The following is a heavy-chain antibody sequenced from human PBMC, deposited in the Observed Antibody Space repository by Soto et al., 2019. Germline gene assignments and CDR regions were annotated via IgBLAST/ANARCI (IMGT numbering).Heavy chain of an antibody. CDR2: ISDTGYNK. CDR3: ARGARI. Sequence: GGSLRLSCAASGFTFTSYAMNWVRLAPGKGLEWVSAISDTGYNKNYADSVKGRFTISRDNAKNTLYLQMNSLRAEDTAVYYCARGARIWGQGTMVTVSS. V-gene: IGHV3-23*01. CDR1: GFTFTSYA. J-gene: IGHJ3*02.